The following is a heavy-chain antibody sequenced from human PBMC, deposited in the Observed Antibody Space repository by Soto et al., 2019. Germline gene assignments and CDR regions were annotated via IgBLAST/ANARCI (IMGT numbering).Heavy chain of an antibody. CDR2: IYYSGRT. Sequence: LALPGTVSGWAISRDYYFRSLIRQPPGKGLEWIGYIYYSGRTAYNPSLKSRIIISIDTSKNQFSLSLNSLNAADTAVYYCAGELSNSPEYFDFWGLGTLVTVSS. D-gene: IGHD6-6*01. J-gene: IGHJ4*02. CDR1: GWAISRDYYF. V-gene: IGHV4-30-4*01. CDR3: AGELSNSPEYFDF.